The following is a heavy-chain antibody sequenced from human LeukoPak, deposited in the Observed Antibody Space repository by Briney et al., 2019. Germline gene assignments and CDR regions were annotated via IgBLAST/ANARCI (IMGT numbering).Heavy chain of an antibody. CDR2: IYYSGST. V-gene: IGHV4-59*01. Sequence: SETLSLTCTASGGSISGYYWSWIRQPPGKGLEWIGYIYYSGSTNYNPSLKSRLTISVDTSKNQFSLKLGSVTPADTAVYYCARHGSEVPAFDHWGQGTLVTVSS. J-gene: IGHJ4*02. D-gene: IGHD1-26*01. CDR1: GGSISGYY. CDR3: ARHGSEVPAFDH.